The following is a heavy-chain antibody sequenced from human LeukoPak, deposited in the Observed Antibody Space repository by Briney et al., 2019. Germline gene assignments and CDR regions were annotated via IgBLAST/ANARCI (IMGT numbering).Heavy chain of an antibody. V-gene: IGHV3-74*01. CDR3: ARDPPTVTTYSYFDY. D-gene: IGHD4-17*01. Sequence: PGGSLRLSCAASGFTFSSYWMHWVRQAPGKGLVWVSRIKSDGSSTSYADSVKGRFTISRDNAKNTLYLQMNSLRAEDTAVYYCARDPPTVTTYSYFDYWGQGTLVTVSS. CDR1: GFTFSSYW. CDR2: IKSDGSST. J-gene: IGHJ4*02.